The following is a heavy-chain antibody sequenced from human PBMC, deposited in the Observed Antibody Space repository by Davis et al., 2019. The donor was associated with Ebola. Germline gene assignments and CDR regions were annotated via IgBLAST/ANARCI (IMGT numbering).Heavy chain of an antibody. CDR1: GFTFSDYE. V-gene: IGHV3-48*03. J-gene: IGHJ4*02. Sequence: PSETLSLTCAASGFTFSDYEMNWVRQAPGKGLEWISYISSSGTATIYADSVKGRFTISRDNARDSLYLQMDSLRVEDTAIYYCARDAFSLSRYDTEDHWGQGTLVTVSS. D-gene: IGHD3-9*01. CDR3: ARDAFSLSRYDTEDH. CDR2: ISSSGTAT.